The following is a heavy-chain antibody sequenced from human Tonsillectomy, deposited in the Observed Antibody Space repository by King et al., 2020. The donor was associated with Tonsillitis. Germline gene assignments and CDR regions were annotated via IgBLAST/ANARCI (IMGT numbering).Heavy chain of an antibody. CDR3: AKDVGARVAAAF. CDR2: ISWNSGSI. D-gene: IGHD6-13*01. CDR1: GFTFDDYD. Sequence: VQLVESGVGLVQPGRSLILSCAASGFTFDDYDMHWVRQAPGKGLEWVACISWNSGSIGYADPVKARFTISRDNAKNSLFLQMNSLRPEDTAMYYCAKDVGARVAAAFWGQGTLVTVSS. V-gene: IGHV3-9*01. J-gene: IGHJ4*02.